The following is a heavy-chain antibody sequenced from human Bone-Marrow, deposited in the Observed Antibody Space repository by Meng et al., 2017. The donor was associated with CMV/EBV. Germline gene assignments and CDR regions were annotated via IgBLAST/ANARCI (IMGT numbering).Heavy chain of an antibody. J-gene: IGHJ6*02. CDR1: GFTFNSYS. V-gene: IGHV3-21*01. D-gene: IGHD2-2*02. CDR3: ARDRTDCSSTSCYTDGMDV. Sequence: GGSLRLSCAASGFTFNSYSMNWVRQAPGKGLEWVSSISSSSSSYIYYADSVKGRFTISRDNAKNSLYLQMNRLRAEDTAVYYCARDRTDCSSTSCYTDGMDVWGQGTTVTVSS. CDR2: ISSSSSSYI.